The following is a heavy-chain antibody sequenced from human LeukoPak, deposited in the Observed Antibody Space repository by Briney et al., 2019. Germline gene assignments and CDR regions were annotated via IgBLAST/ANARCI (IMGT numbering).Heavy chain of an antibody. CDR3: ARDMPEGYYYGSGSYFDY. J-gene: IGHJ4*02. CDR2: ISSSSRTI. Sequence: GGSLRLSCAASGFTFSSYNMNWVRQAPGKGLEWVSYISSSSRTIYYADSVKGRFTISRDNAKNTLYLQMNSLRAEDTAVYYCARDMPEGYYYGSGSYFDYWGQGTLVTVSS. CDR1: GFTFSSYN. V-gene: IGHV3-48*04. D-gene: IGHD3-10*01.